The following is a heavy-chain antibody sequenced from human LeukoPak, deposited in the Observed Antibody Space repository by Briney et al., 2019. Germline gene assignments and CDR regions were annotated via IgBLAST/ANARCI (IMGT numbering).Heavy chain of an antibody. J-gene: IGHJ6*03. CDR3: ARTRDNYYYMDV. Sequence: GGSLRLSCAASGFTFSSYAMHWVRQAPGKGLEWVANIKQDGSEKYYVDSVKGRFTISRDNAKNSLYLQMNSLRAEDTAVYYCARTRDNYYYMDVWGKGTTVTVSS. CDR1: GFTFSSYA. V-gene: IGHV3-7*01. CDR2: IKQDGSEK. D-gene: IGHD2-2*01.